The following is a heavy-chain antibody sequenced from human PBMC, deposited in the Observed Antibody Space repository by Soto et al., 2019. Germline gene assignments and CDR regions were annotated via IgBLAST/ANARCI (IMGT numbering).Heavy chain of an antibody. Sequence: SETLALTCTVSGGSIGSYYWSWIRQPPGKGLEWIGYIYYSGSTNYNPSLKSRVTISVDTSKNQFSLKLSSVTAADTAVYYCARQGYYDFWSGYYNHYYYYMDVWGKGTTVTVSS. CDR1: GGSIGSYY. CDR3: ARQGYYDFWSGYYNHYYYYMDV. V-gene: IGHV4-59*08. J-gene: IGHJ6*03. D-gene: IGHD3-3*01. CDR2: IYYSGST.